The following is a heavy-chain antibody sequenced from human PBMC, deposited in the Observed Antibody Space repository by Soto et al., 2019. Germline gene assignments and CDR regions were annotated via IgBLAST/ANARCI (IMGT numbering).Heavy chain of an antibody. CDR1: GLTFHNVH. V-gene: IGHV3-23*01. D-gene: IGHD5-12*01. CDR3: AKARGAYLVYDFDS. Sequence: GGSLRLSCAPSGLTFHNVHSTWIRQARGMGLEWVSTISGGGGGTYYADSMKGRFTISRYNSKNSLYLQMNSLKAEDTAVYYCAKARGAYLVYDFDSWGQGTPVTVSS. J-gene: IGHJ4*02. CDR2: ISGGGGGT.